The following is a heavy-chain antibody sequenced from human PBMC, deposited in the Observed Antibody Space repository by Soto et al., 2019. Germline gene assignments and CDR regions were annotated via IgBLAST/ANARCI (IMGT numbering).Heavy chain of an antibody. CDR1: GGSFIGYY. CDR2: INHSGST. CDR3: ARGSFGDSSSWYGKYYYYYYGMDV. D-gene: IGHD6-13*01. V-gene: IGHV4-34*01. Sequence: SETLSLTCAVYGGSFIGYYWSWIRQPPGKGLEWIGEINHSGSTNYNPSLKSRVTISVDTSKNQFSLKLSSVTAADTAVYYCARGSFGDSSSWYGKYYYYYYGMDVWGQGTTVT. J-gene: IGHJ6*02.